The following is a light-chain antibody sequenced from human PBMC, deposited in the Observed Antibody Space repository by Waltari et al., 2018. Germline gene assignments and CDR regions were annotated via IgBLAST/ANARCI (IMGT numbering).Light chain of an antibody. CDR1: SSNTRRTT. J-gene: IGLJ3*02. Sequence: QSVLTPPHSASGTPGQRITIPCSGRSSNTRRTTFTSYPQRPGTSPKLPTPTDNQLPSGVPDGFSGSKSGTSAALAIRGLQSDDEGDYYCASWDDTLDGPVFGGGTKVTVL. CDR3: ASWDDTLDGPV. V-gene: IGLV1-44*01. CDR2: TDN.